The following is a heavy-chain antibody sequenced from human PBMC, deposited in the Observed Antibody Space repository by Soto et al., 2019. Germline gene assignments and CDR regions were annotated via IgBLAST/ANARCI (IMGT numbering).Heavy chain of an antibody. CDR2: ISYDGSSK. CDR1: GFTFSNYG. CDR3: AKDDGGTWSMFYSYYGVDV. D-gene: IGHD6-13*01. V-gene: IGHV3-30*18. J-gene: IGHJ6*02. Sequence: QVQLVESRGGVVQPGRSLRLSCAASGFTFSNYGIHWVRQAPGKGLEWVAVISYDGSSKDYADSVKGRFTISRDNSKNTLYLQSNSLRIEDTAVYYCAKDDGGTWSMFYSYYGVDVWGQGTTVTVSS.